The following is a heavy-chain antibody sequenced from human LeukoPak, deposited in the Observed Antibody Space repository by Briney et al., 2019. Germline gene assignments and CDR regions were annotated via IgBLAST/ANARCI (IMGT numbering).Heavy chain of an antibody. J-gene: IGHJ4*02. CDR2: IYSGDRT. CDR3: ARSVALYYFDY. Sequence: GGSLRLSCAASGFTVSSNYMSWVRQAPGKGLEWVSVIYSGDRTYYADSVKGRFTISRDNSKNTLYLQMNSLRAEDTAVYYCARSVALYYFDYWGQGTLVTVSS. V-gene: IGHV3-66*02. CDR1: GFTVSSNY.